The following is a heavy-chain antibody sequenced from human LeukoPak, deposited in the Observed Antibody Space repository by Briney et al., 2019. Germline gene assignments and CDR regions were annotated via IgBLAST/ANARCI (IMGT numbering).Heavy chain of an antibody. CDR1: GFTFSSYA. J-gene: IGHJ6*03. CDR3: ARGQRAHVEWYYYMDV. V-gene: IGHV3-30*04. D-gene: IGHD1-26*01. Sequence: GGSLRLSCAAPGFTFSSYAIHWVRQAPGKGLKWVAVISYDGSNKYYADSVKGRFTISRDNSKNTLYLQMNSLRADDTAVYYCARGQRAHVEWYYYMDVWGKGTTVTVSS. CDR2: ISYDGSNK.